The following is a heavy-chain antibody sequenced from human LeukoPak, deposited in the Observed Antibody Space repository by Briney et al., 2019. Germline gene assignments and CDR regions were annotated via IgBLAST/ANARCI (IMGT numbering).Heavy chain of an antibody. V-gene: IGHV3-48*01. CDR3: ARAQYYSDSTGYYYLHY. Sequence: QAGGSLRLSCVGSGFTFSSYHMNWVRQAPGKGLEWVSYISSSSSTIYYADSVKGRFTISRDNAKNSLYLQTNSLRAEGTAVYYCARAQYYSDSTGYYYLHYWGQGTLVTVSS. D-gene: IGHD3-22*01. CDR2: ISSSSSTI. J-gene: IGHJ4*02. CDR1: GFTFSSYH.